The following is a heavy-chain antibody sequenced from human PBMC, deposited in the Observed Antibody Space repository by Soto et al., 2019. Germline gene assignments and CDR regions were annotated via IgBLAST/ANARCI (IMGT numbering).Heavy chain of an antibody. CDR1: GGSISSGGYY. J-gene: IGHJ4*02. CDR2: IYYSGST. V-gene: IGHV4-31*03. D-gene: IGHD3-10*01. Sequence: QVQLQESGPGLVKPSQTLSLTCTVSGGSISSGGYYWSWIRQHPGKGLEWIGYIYYSGSTYYNPSLKSRVTIAVDTSKNQFSLKLSSVTAADTAVYYCARQYGSGSYVVGGTIDYWGQGTLVTVSS. CDR3: ARQYGSGSYVVGGTIDY.